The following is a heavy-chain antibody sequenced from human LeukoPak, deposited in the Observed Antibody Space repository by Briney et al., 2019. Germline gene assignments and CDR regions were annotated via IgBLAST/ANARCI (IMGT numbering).Heavy chain of an antibody. Sequence: SETLSLTCAVSGGSIISDSWSWIRQTPEKGLEWIGHIFHSGDTEYNPSLKNRVAMSLVRSKNQVSLELSSVTAADAAVYYCARLWLRKTAVIHATRVWFDPWGQGMSVTVAS. D-gene: IGHD2-15*01. CDR2: IFHSGDT. CDR1: GGSIISDS. CDR3: ARLWLRKTAVIHATRVWFDP. J-gene: IGHJ5*02. V-gene: IGHV4-30-2*01.